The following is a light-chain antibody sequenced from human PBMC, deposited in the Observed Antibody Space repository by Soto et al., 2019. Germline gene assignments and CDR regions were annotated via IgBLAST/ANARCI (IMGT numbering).Light chain of an antibody. Sequence: EIVLTQSPGTLSLSPGERATLSCRASQSIDSTYLAWYQQKPGQAPMLLIYDASSRATGIPDRFSGCGAGTDFTLTLSRLEPEDFAVYYCQRYGRSPGLFTFGPGTKVDIK. CDR3: QRYGRSPGLFT. J-gene: IGKJ3*01. V-gene: IGKV3-20*01. CDR1: QSIDSTY. CDR2: DAS.